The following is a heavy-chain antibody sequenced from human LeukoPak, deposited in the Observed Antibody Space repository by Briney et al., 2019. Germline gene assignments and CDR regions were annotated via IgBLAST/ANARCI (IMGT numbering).Heavy chain of an antibody. CDR2: ISYDGRNK. D-gene: IGHD3-22*01. CDR1: GFTFTSYA. V-gene: IGHV3-30*07. Sequence: PGGSLRLSCAASGFTFTSYAFHWVRQAPGKGLEWVAGISYDGRNKYYADSVKGRFTISRDNSKNTLDLQMNSLRAEDTALYYCTRGGEHYESSGYYADYWGQGTPVTVSS. CDR3: TRGGEHYESSGYYADY. J-gene: IGHJ4*02.